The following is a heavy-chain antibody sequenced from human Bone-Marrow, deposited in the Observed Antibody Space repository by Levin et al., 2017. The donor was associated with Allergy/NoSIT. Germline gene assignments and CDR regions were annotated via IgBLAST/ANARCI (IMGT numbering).Heavy chain of an antibody. CDR1: GYTFISYT. Sequence: ASVKVSCKASGYTFISYTIHWVRQAPGQRPEWLGCMNAANGNVKHSQRFQGRVAFTSDTSASTSYMTLSSLKSEDTAVYYCARANGDFVGKGGLWGQGTLITVAS. D-gene: IGHD4-17*01. V-gene: IGHV1-3*01. CDR3: ARANGDFVGKGGL. CDR2: MNAANGNV. J-gene: IGHJ4*02.